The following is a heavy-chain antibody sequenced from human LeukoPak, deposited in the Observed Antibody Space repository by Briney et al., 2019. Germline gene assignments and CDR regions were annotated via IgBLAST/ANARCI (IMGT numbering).Heavy chain of an antibody. CDR1: GGSFSGYY. D-gene: IGHD6-19*01. V-gene: IGHV4-34*01. CDR3: ARGRLKNRGPRYFDL. CDR2: INHSGST. Sequence: SETLSLTCAVYGGSFSGYYWSWIRQPPGKGLEWIGEINHSGSTNYNPSLKSRVTISADTSKNQFSLKLSSVTAADTAVYYCARGRLKNRGPRYFDLWGRGTLVTVSS. J-gene: IGHJ2*01.